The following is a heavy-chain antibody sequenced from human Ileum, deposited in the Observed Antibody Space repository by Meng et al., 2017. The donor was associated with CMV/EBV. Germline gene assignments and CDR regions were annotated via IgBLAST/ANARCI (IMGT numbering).Heavy chain of an antibody. J-gene: IGHJ4*02. V-gene: IGHV3-23*01. D-gene: IGHD3-16*01. Sequence: GESLKIPCAASGFTFSSYAMSWVRQAPGKGLEWVSVFSGSGGSTYYADSVKGRFTISRDNSQNTLYLQMNSLRAEDTAVYYSAKGEGESYGYFFHYWGQGTLVTVSS. CDR2: FSGSGGST. CDR3: AKGEGESYGYFFHY. CDR1: GFTFSSYA.